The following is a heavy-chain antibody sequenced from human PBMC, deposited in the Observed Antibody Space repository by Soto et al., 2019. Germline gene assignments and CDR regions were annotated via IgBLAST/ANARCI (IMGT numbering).Heavy chain of an antibody. D-gene: IGHD5-12*01. Sequence: SQTLSLTCAISGDSVSSNSAAWNWIRQSPSRGLEWLGRTYYRSKWYNDYAVSVKSRITINPDTSKNQYSLQLNSVTPEDTAVYYCASFIYSGYDSYYFYYCGQGTLVPVSA. CDR3: ASFIYSGYDSYYFYY. CDR1: GDSVSSNSAA. J-gene: IGHJ4*02. V-gene: IGHV6-1*01. CDR2: TYYRSKWYN.